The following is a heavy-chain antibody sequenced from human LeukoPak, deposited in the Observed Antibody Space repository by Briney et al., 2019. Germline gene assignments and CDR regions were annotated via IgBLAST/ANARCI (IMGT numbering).Heavy chain of an antibody. CDR3: ARDVRRTWGPSYYYYGMDV. CDR2: INHSGST. D-gene: IGHD3-16*01. V-gene: IGHV4-34*01. CDR1: GGSFSGYY. Sequence: PSETLSLTCAVYGGSFSGYYWSWIRQPPGKGLEWIGEINHSGSTNYNPSLKSRVTISVDTSKNQFSLKLSSVTAADTAVYYCARDVRRTWGPSYYYYGMDVWGQGTTVTVSS. J-gene: IGHJ6*02.